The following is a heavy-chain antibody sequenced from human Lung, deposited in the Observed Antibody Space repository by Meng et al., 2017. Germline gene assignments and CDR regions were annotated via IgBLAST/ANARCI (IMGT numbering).Heavy chain of an antibody. J-gene: IGHJ4*02. CDR1: GGSFSDYY. CDR3: ARGPTTMAHDFDY. CDR2: INHSGST. V-gene: IGHV4-34*01. Sequence: QVQLQQWGGGLLKPSEPRSLPCLVSGGSFSDYYWSWIRQPPGKGLEWIGEINHSGSTNYNPSLESRATISVDTSQNNLSLKLSSVTAADSAVYYCARGPTTMAHDFDYWGQGTLVTVSS. D-gene: IGHD4-11*01.